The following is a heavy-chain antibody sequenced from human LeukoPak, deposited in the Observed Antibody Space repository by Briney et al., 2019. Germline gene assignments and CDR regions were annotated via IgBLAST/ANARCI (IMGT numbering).Heavy chain of an antibody. CDR1: GFTFSSYS. V-gene: IGHV3-23*01. Sequence: GGSLRLSCAASGFTFSSYSMNWVRQAPGKGLEWVSGISNSGGSTYYADSVKGRFTISRDNSKNTLYLQMNSLRAEDTALYYCAKGLERESRLDAWGQGTLVTV. CDR3: AKGLERESRLDA. D-gene: IGHD1-1*01. CDR2: ISNSGGST. J-gene: IGHJ5*02.